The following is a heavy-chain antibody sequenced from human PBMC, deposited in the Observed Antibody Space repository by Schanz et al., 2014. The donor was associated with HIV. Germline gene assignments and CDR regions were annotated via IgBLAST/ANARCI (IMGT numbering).Heavy chain of an antibody. CDR2: INHSGST. CDR3: AKLILFDNHDFWSGYPD. V-gene: IGHV4-34*01. D-gene: IGHD3-3*01. J-gene: IGHJ4*02. CDR1: GGSFSGYF. Sequence: QVQLQQWGAGLLKPSETLSLTCAVYGGSFSGYFWAWIRQPPGKGLEWIGEINHSGSTNYNPSLKSRVTISVDSSKNHFSLELPSETAADTAVYYCAKLILFDNHDFWSGYPDWGQGTLVTVSS.